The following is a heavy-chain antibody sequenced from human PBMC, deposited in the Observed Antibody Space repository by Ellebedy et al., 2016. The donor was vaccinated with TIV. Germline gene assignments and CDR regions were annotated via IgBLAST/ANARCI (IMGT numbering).Heavy chain of an antibody. V-gene: IGHV3-7*01. D-gene: IGHD6-19*01. J-gene: IGHJ4*02. Sequence: GESLKISCAASGFTFSNYWMTWVRQAPGKGLEWVANIKQDGSETYYVDSVKGRFAISRDNAKNSLYLQMNSLGDEDTAVYYCARDQWLGRAYYFDYWGRGTLVTVSS. CDR1: GFTFSNYW. CDR2: IKQDGSET. CDR3: ARDQWLGRAYYFDY.